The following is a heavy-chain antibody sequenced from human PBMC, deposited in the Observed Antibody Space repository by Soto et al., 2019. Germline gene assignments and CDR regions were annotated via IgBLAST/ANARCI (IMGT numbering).Heavy chain of an antibody. CDR3: AHGIDFWSGSFMGWFDL. CDR1: GFSLSRNEVG. CDR2: FCWNDDK. J-gene: IGHJ5*02. Sequence: SGPTLVNPTQTLTLTCTFPGFSLSRNEVGVGVGWIRQPPGKALEWLALFCWNDDKFYKSSLKNRLSITKDTSKNQVVLTMANMEPVDTATYYCAHGIDFWSGSFMGWFDLWGQ. D-gene: IGHD3-3*01. V-gene: IGHV2-5*01.